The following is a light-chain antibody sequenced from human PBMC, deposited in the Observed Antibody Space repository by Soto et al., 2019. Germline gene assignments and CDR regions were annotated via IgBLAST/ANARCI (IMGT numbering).Light chain of an antibody. CDR1: QSVSSSY. CDR2: GAS. Sequence: EIVLTQTTGTLSLSPGERATLSCRASQSVSSSYLAWYQQKPGQAPRLLIYGASSRATGIPDRFSGSGSGTDFTLTISRLEPEDFAVYYCQQYGSSPQTFGQGTKVDIK. J-gene: IGKJ1*01. V-gene: IGKV3-20*01. CDR3: QQYGSSPQT.